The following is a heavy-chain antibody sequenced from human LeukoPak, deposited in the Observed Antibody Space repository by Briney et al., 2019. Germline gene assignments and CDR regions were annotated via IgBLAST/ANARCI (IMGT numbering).Heavy chain of an antibody. J-gene: IGHJ4*02. CDR3: TTGSITILTKLDY. Sequence: ASVKVSCKVSGYTLTEFSMRWVRQAPGKGLEWMGGFDPEDGETIYAQKFQGRVTMTEDTSTDTASMELSSLRSEDTAVYYCTTGSITILTKLDYWGQGTLVTVSS. V-gene: IGHV1-24*01. D-gene: IGHD3-3*01. CDR1: GYTLTEFS. CDR2: FDPEDGET.